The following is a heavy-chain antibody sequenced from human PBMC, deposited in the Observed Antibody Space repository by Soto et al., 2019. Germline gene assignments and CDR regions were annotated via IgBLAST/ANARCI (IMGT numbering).Heavy chain of an antibody. CDR3: ARDSAIYRFDS. J-gene: IGHJ4*02. V-gene: IGHV4-4*08. D-gene: IGHD2-2*02. CDR2: IYHPGST. Sequence: SETLSLTCTVSGRPITNSYWSWVRQPPEKGLEWIGYIYHPGSTYYNPSLQSRATISVDTSTNQFSLRLSSVTAADTAVYHCARDSAIYRFDSWGQGTLVTVSS. CDR1: GRPITNSY.